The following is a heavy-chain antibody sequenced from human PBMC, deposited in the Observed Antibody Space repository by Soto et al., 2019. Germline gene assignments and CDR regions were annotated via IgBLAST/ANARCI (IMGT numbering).Heavy chain of an antibody. Sequence: GGSLRLSCTASGFRFGDYGMSWFRQAPGKGLEWVGFIRNKAYGGTADYGAPVKGRFTISRDDSRGTAYLQMNSLKIEDTAVYYCVRDGRGTDAYYMDVWGKGTTVTVSS. V-gene: IGHV3-49*03. CDR2: IRNKAYGGTA. CDR1: GFRFGDYG. D-gene: IGHD1-1*01. J-gene: IGHJ6*03. CDR3: VRDGRGTDAYYMDV.